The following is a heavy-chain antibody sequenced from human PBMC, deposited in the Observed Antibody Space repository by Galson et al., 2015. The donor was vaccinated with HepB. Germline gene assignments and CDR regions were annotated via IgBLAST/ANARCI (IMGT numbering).Heavy chain of an antibody. D-gene: IGHD4-23*01. CDR2: IYPANSDT. V-gene: IGHV5-51*01. CDR3: TRLSGYGGMDV. CDR1: GYSFTNYW. J-gene: IGHJ6*02. Sequence: QSGAEVKKPGESLKISCKGSGYSFTNYWIGWVRQMPGRGLEWMGIIYPANSDTRYSPSFEGQVTISADKSLSTAYLQWSSLEASDPAMYYCTRLSGYGGMDVWGQGTTVTVSS.